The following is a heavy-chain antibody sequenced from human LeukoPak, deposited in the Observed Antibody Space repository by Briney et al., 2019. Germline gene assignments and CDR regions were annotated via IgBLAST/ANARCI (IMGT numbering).Heavy chain of an antibody. CDR2: INQDGGEI. CDR3: AGPSYTSGSYFDY. Sequence: PGGSLRLSCAATGFTFSSYWMGWVRQTPGKGLEWVGNINQDGGEIQYVDSVKGRFTISRDNAKSSLCLQMNSLRAEDTAVYYCAGPSYTSGSYFDYWGQGSLVTVSS. J-gene: IGHJ4*02. CDR1: GFTFSSYW. D-gene: IGHD3-10*01. V-gene: IGHV3-7*04.